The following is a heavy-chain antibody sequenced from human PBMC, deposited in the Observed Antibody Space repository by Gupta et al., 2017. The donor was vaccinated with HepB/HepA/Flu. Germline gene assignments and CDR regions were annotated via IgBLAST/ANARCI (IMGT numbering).Heavy chain of an antibody. V-gene: IGHV3-48*03. CDR1: GFTFSSHE. D-gene: IGHD3-10*01. Sequence: VESGGGSVQPGGSLRLPCAASGFTFSSHEMSWIRQAPGKGLEWDAQIGSAGDRINYADSGRGRFTISRDNAKNSLYLQMNSLRAEDTAIYFCAELELRGGLDHWGQGTLVTVSS. CDR3: AELELRGGLDH. J-gene: IGHJ4*02. CDR2: IGSAGDRI.